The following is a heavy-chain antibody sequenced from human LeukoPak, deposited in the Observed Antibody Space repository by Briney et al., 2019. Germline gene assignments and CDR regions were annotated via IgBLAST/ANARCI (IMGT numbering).Heavy chain of an antibody. CDR2: IIPIFGTA. V-gene: IGHV1-69*13. D-gene: IGHD4-23*01. CDR3: ARVWPTGVGYYYYYMDV. Sequence: ASVKVSCKASGGTFSSYAISWVRQAPGQGLEWMGGIIPIFGTANYAQKFQGRVTITADESTSTAYMELSSLRSEDTAVYYCARVWPTGVGYYYYYMDVWGKGTTVTVSS. J-gene: IGHJ6*03. CDR1: GGTFSSYA.